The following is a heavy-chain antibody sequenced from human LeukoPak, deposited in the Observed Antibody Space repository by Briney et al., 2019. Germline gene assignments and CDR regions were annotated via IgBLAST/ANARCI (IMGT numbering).Heavy chain of an antibody. D-gene: IGHD3-10*01. Sequence: GGSLRLSCEASGFTFTSYSMNWVRQAPGKGLEWISYISSSSSSISYADSVEGRVTISRDNAKNSLYLHMNSLRAEDTAVYYCAANLGYGSGHLNWGQGTLVTVSS. V-gene: IGHV3-48*01. J-gene: IGHJ4*02. CDR2: ISSSSSSI. CDR1: GFTFTSYS. CDR3: AANLGYGSGHLN.